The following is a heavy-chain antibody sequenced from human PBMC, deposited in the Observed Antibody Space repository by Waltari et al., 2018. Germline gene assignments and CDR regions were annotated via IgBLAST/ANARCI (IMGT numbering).Heavy chain of an antibody. J-gene: IGHJ2*01. CDR3: ARGEAAVNWHFDL. V-gene: IGHV4-59*01. D-gene: IGHD6-25*01. CDR2: VYYSGST. CDR1: GDSMITYY. Sequence: QVQLQESGPGLVRTSETLSLTCTVSGDSMITYYGNWIRQSPGKGLEWIGFVYYSGSTNFNPSFGSRVNMSVDTSENQCSLRLTSVTAADTAVYYCARGEAAVNWHFDLWGRGTLVTVSS.